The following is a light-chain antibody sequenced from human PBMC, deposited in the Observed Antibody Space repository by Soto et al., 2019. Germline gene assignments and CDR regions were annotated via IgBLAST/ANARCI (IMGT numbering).Light chain of an antibody. J-gene: IGLJ2*01. Sequence: QSALTQPASVSGSTGQSITISCTGSSSDVGSYNYVSWYQQHPGKAPKLMIYDVSNQPSGVSNRFSGSKSGNTASLTISGLQAEDVADYYCSSYTSSSTKVFGGGTKLTVL. CDR1: SSDVGSYNY. V-gene: IGLV2-14*01. CDR2: DVS. CDR3: SSYTSSSTKV.